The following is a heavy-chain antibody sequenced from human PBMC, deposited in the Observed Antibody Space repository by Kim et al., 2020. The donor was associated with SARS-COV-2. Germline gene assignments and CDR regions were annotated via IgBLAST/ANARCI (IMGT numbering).Heavy chain of an antibody. D-gene: IGHD3-10*01. J-gene: IGHJ4*02. CDR2: IYHSGST. CDR1: GGSISSSNW. Sequence: SETLSLTCAVSGGSISSSNWWSWVRQPPGKGLEWIGEIYHSGSTNYNPSLKSRVTISVGKSKNQFSLKLSSVTAADTAVYYCARDAETSITMVRGVITPFFLWGQGTLVTVSS. V-gene: IGHV4-4*02. CDR3: ARDAETSITMVRGVITPFFL.